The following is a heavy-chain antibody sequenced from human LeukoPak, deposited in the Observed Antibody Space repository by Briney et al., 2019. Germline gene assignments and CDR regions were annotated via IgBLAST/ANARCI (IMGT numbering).Heavy chain of an antibody. CDR2: IKEDGSQK. V-gene: IGHV3-7*01. Sequence: GGSLRLSCVASGFTFNNYWMSWVRQAPGKGLEWVANIKEDGSQKNYVESVKGRFTISRDNAKNSLYLQMNRLRAEDTAVYYCARDQRDGMILFDYWGQGKLVTVSS. J-gene: IGHJ4*02. CDR3: ARDQRDGMILFDY. D-gene: IGHD3-16*01. CDR1: GFTFNNYW.